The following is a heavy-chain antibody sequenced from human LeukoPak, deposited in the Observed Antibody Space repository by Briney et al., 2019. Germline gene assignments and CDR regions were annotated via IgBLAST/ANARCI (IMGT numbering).Heavy chain of an antibody. V-gene: IGHV1-69*05. CDR1: GGTFISYA. CDR3: ARGISAYKSPVTSDY. CDR2: IIPIFGAV. J-gene: IGHJ4*02. Sequence: SVKVSCKASGGTFISYAISWVRQAPGQGLEWMGGIIPIFGAVKYAQKFQGRVTITTDESTTTSYMELSSLRSEDTAVYYCARGISAYKSPVTSDYWGQGTLVTVSS. D-gene: IGHD5-12*01.